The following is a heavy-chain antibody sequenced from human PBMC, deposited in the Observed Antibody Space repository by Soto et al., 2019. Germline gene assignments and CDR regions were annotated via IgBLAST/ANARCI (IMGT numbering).Heavy chain of an antibody. D-gene: IGHD2-15*01. CDR1: GFSLSTSGVG. Sequence: QITLKESGPTLVKPTQTLTLTCTFSGFSLSTSGVGVGWIRQPPGKALEWLALIYWNDDKRYSPSLKSRLTITKDTSKNQVVLTMTNMDPVDTATYYCVHPYCSGGSCYSSFDYWGQGTLVTVSS. CDR2: IYWNDDK. V-gene: IGHV2-5*01. J-gene: IGHJ4*02. CDR3: VHPYCSGGSCYSSFDY.